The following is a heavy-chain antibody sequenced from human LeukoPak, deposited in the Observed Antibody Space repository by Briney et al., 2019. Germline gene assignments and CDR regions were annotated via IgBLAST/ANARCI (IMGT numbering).Heavy chain of an antibody. D-gene: IGHD3-22*01. CDR2: IYPGDSHT. Sequence: GESLKISCTGSGYSFSYYWIGWVRETPGRGLEWMGIIYPGDSHTTYSPSFEGQVTISSDKSISSAYLQWSSLKASDTAMYYCARHYYGSSGYYYFDYWGQGTLVTVSS. J-gene: IGHJ4*02. V-gene: IGHV5-51*01. CDR3: ARHYYGSSGYYYFDY. CDR1: GYSFSYYW.